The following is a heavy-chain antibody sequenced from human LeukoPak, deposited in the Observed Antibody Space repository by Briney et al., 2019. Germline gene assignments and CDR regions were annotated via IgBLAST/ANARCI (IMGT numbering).Heavy chain of an antibody. CDR1: GFTFSSYW. Sequence: GGSLRLSCAASGFTFSSYWMHWVRQAPGKGLVWVSRIYSDGSSTIYADSVKGRFTISRDNAKNTLYLQMNSLRAEDTAVYYCARVHFSGYYMVPFDYWGQGTLVTVSS. V-gene: IGHV3-74*01. D-gene: IGHD3-3*01. CDR3: ARVHFSGYYMVPFDY. CDR2: IYSDGSST. J-gene: IGHJ4*02.